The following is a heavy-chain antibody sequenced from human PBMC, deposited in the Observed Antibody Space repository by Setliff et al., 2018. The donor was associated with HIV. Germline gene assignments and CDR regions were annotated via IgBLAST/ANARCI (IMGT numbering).Heavy chain of an antibody. Sequence: GGSLRLSCVAPRFTFNDYWMSWVRQAPGKGLEWVANIDRDGSETNYVDSVKGRFTIFRDNAKSSMYLQMNSLRAEDTAIYYCARKFRPGHGVDVWGQGTTVTVSS. V-gene: IGHV3-7*01. J-gene: IGHJ6*02. CDR1: RFTFNDYW. CDR2: IDRDGSET. D-gene: IGHD3-10*01. CDR3: ARKFRPGHGVDV.